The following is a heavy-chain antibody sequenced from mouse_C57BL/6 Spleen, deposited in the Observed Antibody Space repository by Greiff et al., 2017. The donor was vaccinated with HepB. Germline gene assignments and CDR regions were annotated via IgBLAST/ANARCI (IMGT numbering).Heavy chain of an antibody. CDR2: IYPRSGNT. CDR3: ARPTVVADYAMDY. J-gene: IGHJ4*01. V-gene: IGHV1-81*01. CDR1: GYTFTSYG. D-gene: IGHD1-1*01. Sequence: QVQLKESGAELARPGASVKLSCKASGYTFTSYGISWVKQSTGQGLEWIGEIYPRSGNTYYNEKFKGKATLTADKSSSTAYMELRSLTSEDSAVYFCARPTVVADYAMDYWGQGTSVTVSS.